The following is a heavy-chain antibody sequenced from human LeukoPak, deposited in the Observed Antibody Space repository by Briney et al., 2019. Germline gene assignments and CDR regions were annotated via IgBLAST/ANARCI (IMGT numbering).Heavy chain of an antibody. V-gene: IGHV3-7*03. Sequence: GGSLRLSCTASGFTFGDYAMSWFRQAPGKGLEWVANIKQDGSEKYYVDSVKGRFTISRDNAKNSLYLQMNSLRAEDTAVYYCARDRYDSSGYYENWGQGTLVTVSS. D-gene: IGHD3-22*01. CDR2: IKQDGSEK. J-gene: IGHJ4*02. CDR1: GFTFGDYA. CDR3: ARDRYDSSGYYEN.